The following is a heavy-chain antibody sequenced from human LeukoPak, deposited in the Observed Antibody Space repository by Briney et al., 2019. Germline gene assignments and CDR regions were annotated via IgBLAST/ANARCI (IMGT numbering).Heavy chain of an antibody. Sequence: PGGSLRLSCAASGFSFSSYAMSWVRQAPGKGLEWVSAISGSGGSTYYADSAKGRFTISRDNSKNTLYLQMNSLRAEDTAVYYCAKDRGSWWGRMGLDYWGQGTLVTVSS. CDR3: AKDRGSWWGRMGLDY. V-gene: IGHV3-23*01. CDR1: GFSFSSYA. D-gene: IGHD2-15*01. J-gene: IGHJ4*02. CDR2: ISGSGGST.